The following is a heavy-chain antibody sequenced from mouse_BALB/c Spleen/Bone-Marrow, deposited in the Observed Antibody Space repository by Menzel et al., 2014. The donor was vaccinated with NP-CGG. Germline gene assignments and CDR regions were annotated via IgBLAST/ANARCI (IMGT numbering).Heavy chain of an antibody. CDR2: IYPSDSYT. CDR1: GYTFTSYW. V-gene: IGHV1-69*02. J-gene: IGHJ2*01. CDR3: TRGGSSPYYFDY. D-gene: IGHD1-1*01. Sequence: QVQLQQPGAELVRPGASVKLSCKASGYTFTSYWINWVKQRPGQGLEWIGKIYPSDSYTNYNQKFKDKATLTVDKSSTTAYMQLSSPTSEDSAVYYCTRGGSSPYYFDYWGQGTTLTVSS.